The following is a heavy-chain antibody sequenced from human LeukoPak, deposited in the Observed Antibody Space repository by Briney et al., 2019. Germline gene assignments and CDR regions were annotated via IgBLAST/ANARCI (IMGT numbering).Heavy chain of an antibody. CDR1: GFTSSKYG. CDR2: IWYDGSKT. D-gene: IGHD3-3*02. J-gene: IGHJ5*02. CDR3: ARDISSTWYDH. Sequence: PGRSLRLSCAASGFTSSKYGMHWVRQGPGKGLEWVAVIWYDGSKTYYAGSVKGRFTISRDNPKNTLYLQMNSMRAEDTAVYYCARDISSTWYDHWGQGTLVTVSS. V-gene: IGHV3-33*01.